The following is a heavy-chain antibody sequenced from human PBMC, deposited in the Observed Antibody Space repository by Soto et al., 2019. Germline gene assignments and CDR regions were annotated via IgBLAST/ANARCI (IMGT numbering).Heavy chain of an antibody. Sequence: GGSLRLSCEASGFTFSGYAMSWVRQAPGKGLEWVSGITGSASSTYHAESVKGRFTISRDNSKNTLYFQMNSLRAEDTAVYYCAKDRSVYDFWSGLGTYGLDVWGQGTTVTVSS. J-gene: IGHJ6*02. D-gene: IGHD3-3*01. V-gene: IGHV3-23*01. CDR3: AKDRSVYDFWSGLGTYGLDV. CDR1: GFTFSGYA. CDR2: ITGSASST.